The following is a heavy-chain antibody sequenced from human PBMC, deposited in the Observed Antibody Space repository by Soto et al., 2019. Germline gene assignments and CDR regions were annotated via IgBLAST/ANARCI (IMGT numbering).Heavy chain of an antibody. V-gene: IGHV1-46*01. Sequence: ASVKVSCKASGYTFTSYYMHWVRQAPGQGLEWMGIINPSGGSTSYAQKFQGRVTMTRDTSTSTVYMELSSLRSEDTAVYYCARVSEGHDFWSGYYTGSYYYYYGMDVWGQGTKVTVSS. CDR3: ARVSEGHDFWSGYYTGSYYYYYGMDV. D-gene: IGHD3-3*01. CDR1: GYTFTSYY. J-gene: IGHJ6*02. CDR2: INPSGGST.